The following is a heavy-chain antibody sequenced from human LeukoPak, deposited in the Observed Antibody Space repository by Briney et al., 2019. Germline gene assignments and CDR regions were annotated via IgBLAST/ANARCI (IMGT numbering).Heavy chain of an antibody. J-gene: IGHJ4*02. V-gene: IGHV3-74*01. D-gene: IGHD2-2*01. CDR3: ARDPVVVPAAHPFDY. CDR2: INSDGSST. CDR1: GFTFSSYW. Sequence: GGSLRLSCAASGFTFSSYWMHWVRQAPGKGLVWVSRINSDGSSTSYADSVKGRFTISRDNAKNSLYLQMNSLRAEDTAVYYCARDPVVVPAAHPFDYWGQGTLVTVSS.